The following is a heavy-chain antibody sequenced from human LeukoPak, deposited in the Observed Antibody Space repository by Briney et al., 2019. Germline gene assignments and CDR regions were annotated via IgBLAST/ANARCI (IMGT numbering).Heavy chain of an antibody. D-gene: IGHD6-6*01. Sequence: GRSLRLSCAASGFTFSSYGMHWVRQAPGKGLEWVAVIWYDGSNKYYADSVKGRFTISRDNSKNTLYLQMNSLRAEDTAVYYCARLAASSSAVDYWGQGTLVTVSS. J-gene: IGHJ4*02. CDR3: ARLAASSSAVDY. CDR2: IWYDGSNK. CDR1: GFTFSSYG. V-gene: IGHV3-33*01.